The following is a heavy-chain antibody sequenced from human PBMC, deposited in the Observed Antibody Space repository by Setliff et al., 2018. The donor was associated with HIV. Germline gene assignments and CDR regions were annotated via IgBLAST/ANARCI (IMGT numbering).Heavy chain of an antibody. CDR1: GYTFTDYW. V-gene: IGHV5-51*01. D-gene: IGHD2-21*01. CDR3: ARAPRSPLRWRDNLLSSSSFFMDV. Sequence: PGESLKISCKASGYTFTDYWIGWVRQMPGKGLEWMAIIYPGDSDTRYSPSFQGRVTISADKSISTAYLQWSSLKASDSAIYYCARAPRSPLRWRDNLLSSSSFFMDVWGKGTTVTVSS. CDR2: IYPGDSDT. J-gene: IGHJ6*03.